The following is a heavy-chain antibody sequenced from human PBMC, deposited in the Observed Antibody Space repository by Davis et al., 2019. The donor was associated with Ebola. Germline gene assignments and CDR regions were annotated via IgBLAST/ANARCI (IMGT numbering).Heavy chain of an antibody. D-gene: IGHD5-24*01. CDR3: ARGTDGYNPGGYFDS. CDR1: GYTFTIYW. V-gene: IGHV5-51*01. CDR2: IYPGDSDI. J-gene: IGHJ4*02. Sequence: GESLKISCQTSGYTFTIYWIAWVRQMPGKGLEWMGIIYPGDSDIRYSPSFQGQVTISADKSITTAYLQWSNLKASDTAMYYCARGTDGYNPGGYFDSWGQGTLVTVSS.